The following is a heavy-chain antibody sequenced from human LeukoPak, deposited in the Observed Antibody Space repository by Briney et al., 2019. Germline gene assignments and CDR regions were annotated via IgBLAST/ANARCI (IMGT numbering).Heavy chain of an antibody. J-gene: IGHJ4*02. V-gene: IGHV4-39*01. CDR1: GGSVSKTEKY. CDR3: VRVSKGRYFDYIFDY. Sequence: SETLTLTCSVSGGSVSKTEKYWGWIRQPPGKGLEWIANGYYSGSTYSNPSLRSRVTMSVDTSKNQFSLKMSSVTATDTAVYFCVRVSKGRYFDYIFDYWGQGTLVTVSS. CDR2: GYYSGST. D-gene: IGHD3-9*01.